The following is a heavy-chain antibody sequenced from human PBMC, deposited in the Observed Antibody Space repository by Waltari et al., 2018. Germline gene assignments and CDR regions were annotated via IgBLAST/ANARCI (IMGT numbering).Heavy chain of an antibody. D-gene: IGHD3-16*01. J-gene: IGHJ3*02. V-gene: IGHV2-5*01. CDR1: GFSLSTSGVG. CDR2: IYWNDDK. Sequence: QITLKESGPTLVKPTQTLTLTCTFSGFSLSTSGVGVGWIRQPPGKALEWLALIYWNDDKRYSPSLKSRLTITKDTSKNQVVLTMTNMDPVDTATYYCAHRGLRLRLGSQRAFDIWAQGTMVTVSS. CDR3: AHRGLRLRLGSQRAFDI.